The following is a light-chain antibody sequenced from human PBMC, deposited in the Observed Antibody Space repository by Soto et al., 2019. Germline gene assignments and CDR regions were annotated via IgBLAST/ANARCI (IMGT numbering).Light chain of an antibody. J-gene: IGLJ1*01. CDR3: QSSDSSLSAFHV. Sequence: QSVLTQPPSVSAAPGQRVTISCSGSSSNIGNNYVSWYQQFPGTAPKLLIFGNTKRPSGVPDRFSGSKSGSSASLAITGLQAEDEADYYCQSSDSSLSAFHVFGTGTKVTVL. CDR1: SSNIGNNY. V-gene: IGLV1-40*01. CDR2: GNT.